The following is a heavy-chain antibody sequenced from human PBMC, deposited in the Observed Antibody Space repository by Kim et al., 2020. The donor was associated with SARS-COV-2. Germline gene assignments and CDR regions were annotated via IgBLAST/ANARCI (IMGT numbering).Heavy chain of an antibody. D-gene: IGHD2-2*01. J-gene: IGHJ5*02. CDR3: ARGKGVVVVPAAPRAFDP. CDR2: INAGNGNT. Sequence: ASVKVSCKASGYTFTSYAMHWVRQAPGQRLEWMGWINAGNGNTKYSQKFQGRVTITRDTSASTAYMELSSLRSEDTAVYYCARGKGVVVVPAAPRAFDPWGQGTLVTVSS. CDR1: GYTFTSYA. V-gene: IGHV1-3*01.